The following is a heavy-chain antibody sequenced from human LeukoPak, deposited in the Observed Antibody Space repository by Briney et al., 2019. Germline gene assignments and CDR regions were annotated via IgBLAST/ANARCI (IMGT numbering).Heavy chain of an antibody. CDR3: AKDLHTMIVVLSDY. Sequence: GGSLRLSCAASEFSVGSNYMTWVRQAPGKGLEWVSLIYSGGSTYYADSVKGRFTISRDNSKNTRYLQMNSLRAEDTAVYYCAKDLHTMIVVLSDYWGQGTLVTVSS. D-gene: IGHD3-22*01. CDR2: IYSGGST. J-gene: IGHJ4*02. CDR1: EFSVGSNY. V-gene: IGHV3-66*01.